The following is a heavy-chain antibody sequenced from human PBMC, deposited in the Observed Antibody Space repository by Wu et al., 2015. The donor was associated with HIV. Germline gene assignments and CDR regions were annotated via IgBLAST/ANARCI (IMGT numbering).Heavy chain of an antibody. D-gene: IGHD2-2*01. Sequence: QVQLVQSGAEVKKPGASVKVSCKASGYTFTGYYMHWVRQAPGQGLEWMGWINPNSGGTNYAQKFQGRVTMTRDTSISTAYMELSRLRSDDTAVYYCARGSAVVPAARSYWYFDLWGRGTLVTVSS. CDR3: ARGSAVVPAARSYWYFDL. CDR1: GYTFTGYY. CDR2: INPNSGGT. V-gene: IGHV1-2*02. J-gene: IGHJ2*01.